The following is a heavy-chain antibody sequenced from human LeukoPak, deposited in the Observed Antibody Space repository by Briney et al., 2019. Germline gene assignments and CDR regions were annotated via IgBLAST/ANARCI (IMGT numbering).Heavy chain of an antibody. CDR2: INAGDDNT. Sequence: ASVKVSCKASGYTVTNYTIHWVRQAPGQGLEWMGWINAGDDNTKCSQKFQGRVTMTTDTSTSTAYMELRSLRSDDTAVYYCARSSGEGDYWGQGTLVTVSS. J-gene: IGHJ4*02. CDR1: GYTVTNYT. V-gene: IGHV1-3*01. D-gene: IGHD7-27*01. CDR3: ARSSGEGDY.